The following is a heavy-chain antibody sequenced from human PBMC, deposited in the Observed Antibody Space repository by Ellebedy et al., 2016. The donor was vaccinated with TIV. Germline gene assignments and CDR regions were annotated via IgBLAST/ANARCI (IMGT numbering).Heavy chain of an antibody. CDR2: IKSKTECGTA. J-gene: IGHJ4*02. V-gene: IGHV3-15*01. D-gene: IGHD6-19*01. CDR1: GFTFSNAW. CDR3: TTGRGMQWLVLNFDY. Sequence: GESLKISCAASGFTFSNAWMSWVRQAPGKGLEWVGRIKSKTECGTADYAAPVKGRFTISRDDSKATVYLQMSSLKTEDTAVYSCTTGRGMQWLVLNFDYWGQGTLVTVSS.